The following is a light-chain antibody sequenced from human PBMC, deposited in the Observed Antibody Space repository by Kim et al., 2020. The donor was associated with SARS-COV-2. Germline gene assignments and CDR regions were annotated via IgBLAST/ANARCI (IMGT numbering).Light chain of an antibody. J-gene: IGKJ5*01. CDR1: QDISNW. CDR3: QQTNSFPIT. Sequence: ASVGDSVTITSRASQDISNWLAWYQQKPGRAPNLLIYAATTLQSGVPSRFSGSVSGADFTLTISSLQPEDFATYYCQQTNSFPITFGQGTRLEIK. CDR2: AAT. V-gene: IGKV1-12*01.